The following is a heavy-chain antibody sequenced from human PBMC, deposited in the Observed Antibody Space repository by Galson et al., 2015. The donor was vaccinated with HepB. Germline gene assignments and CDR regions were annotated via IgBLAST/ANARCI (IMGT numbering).Heavy chain of an antibody. Sequence: SLRLSCAASGFTFSDYFMSWIRQAPGKGLEWLSYISTTSRYTNFADSVRGRFTISRDNAKNSLSLQMNSLRAEDTAVYYCARGIAAAGTGDAFDIWGQGTMVTVSS. CDR3: ARGIAAAGTGDAFDI. J-gene: IGHJ3*02. V-gene: IGHV3-11*06. D-gene: IGHD6-13*01. CDR2: ISTTSRYT. CDR1: GFTFSDYF.